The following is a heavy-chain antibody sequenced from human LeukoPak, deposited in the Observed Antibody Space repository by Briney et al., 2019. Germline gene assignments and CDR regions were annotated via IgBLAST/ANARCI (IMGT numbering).Heavy chain of an antibody. J-gene: IGHJ4*02. Sequence: PSETLSLTCTVSGGSVSDYYWSWIRQSPGKGLEWIGYIYYTGSTSYNPSLRSRVTMSVDTSKNQFSLKLSSVTAADTAVYYCARVAGGYSSSWYISYYFDYWGQGTLVTVSS. V-gene: IGHV4-59*02. CDR3: ARVAGGYSSSWYISYYFDY. CDR2: IYYTGST. CDR1: GGSVSDYY. D-gene: IGHD6-13*01.